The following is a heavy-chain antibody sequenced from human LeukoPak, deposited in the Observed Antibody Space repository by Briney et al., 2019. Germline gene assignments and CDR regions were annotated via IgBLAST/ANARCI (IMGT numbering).Heavy chain of an antibody. Sequence: SETLSLTCTVSGGSISSYYWSWIRQPAGKGLEWIGRIYTSGSTNYNPSLKSRVTMSVDTSKNQFSLKLSSVTAADTAVYYCAGGPWDYDSSGYYNWYFDLWGRGTLVTVSS. CDR3: AGGPWDYDSSGYYNWYFDL. CDR2: IYTSGST. V-gene: IGHV4-4*07. D-gene: IGHD3-22*01. CDR1: GGSISSYY. J-gene: IGHJ2*01.